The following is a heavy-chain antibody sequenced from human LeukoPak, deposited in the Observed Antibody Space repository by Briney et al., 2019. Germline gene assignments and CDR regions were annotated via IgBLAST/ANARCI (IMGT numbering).Heavy chain of an antibody. CDR3: ARGFLYYYDSSGHSGFDY. V-gene: IGHV4-34*01. Sequence: SETLSLTRAVYGGSFSGYYWSWIRQPPGKGLEWIGEINHSGSTNYNPSLKSRVTISVDTSKNQFSPKLSSVTAADTAVYYCARGFLYYYDSSGHSGFDYWGQGTLVTVSS. CDR2: INHSGST. J-gene: IGHJ4*02. CDR1: GGSFSGYY. D-gene: IGHD3-22*01.